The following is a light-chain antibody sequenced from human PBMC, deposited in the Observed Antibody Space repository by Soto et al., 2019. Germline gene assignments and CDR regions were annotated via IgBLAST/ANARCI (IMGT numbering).Light chain of an antibody. CDR2: GAS. Sequence: EIVMTQSPATLSVSPGERATLSCRASQSVTSNFAWYQQKPGRAPRLLIYGASTRATGIPARFSGSGSGTEFPLTISSLQSEDFAVYYWQQYNNWPYTFGQGTKLEIK. J-gene: IGKJ2*01. V-gene: IGKV3-15*01. CDR3: QQYNNWPYT. CDR1: QSVTSN.